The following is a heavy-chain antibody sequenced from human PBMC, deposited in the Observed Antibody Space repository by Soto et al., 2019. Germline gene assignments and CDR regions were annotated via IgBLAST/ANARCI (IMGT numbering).Heavy chain of an antibody. Sequence: QVQLQQWGAGLLKPSETLSLTCAVYGGSFSGYYWSWIRQPTGKGLEWIGEINHSGSTNYNPSLKSRVTISVDTSKNQFSLKLSSVTAADTAVYYCARIWGDAFDIWGQGTMVTVSS. CDR1: GGSFSGYY. CDR2: INHSGST. V-gene: IGHV4-34*01. CDR3: ARIWGDAFDI. D-gene: IGHD3-10*01. J-gene: IGHJ3*02.